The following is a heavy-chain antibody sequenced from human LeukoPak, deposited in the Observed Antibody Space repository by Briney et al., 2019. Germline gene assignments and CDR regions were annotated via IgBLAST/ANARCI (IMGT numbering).Heavy chain of an antibody. V-gene: IGHV3-21*01. Sequence: GGALRLSCAASRFTFTVFIVNSVRQAPGEGVEWVSSISSKSEHILYPDSVKGRFTISRDNAKNSLYLQMNSLRAEDTAVYYCARGDHYFDYWGQGTLVTVSS. CDR3: ARGDHYFDY. CDR1: RFTFTVFI. CDR2: ISSKSEHI. J-gene: IGHJ4*02. D-gene: IGHD5-24*01.